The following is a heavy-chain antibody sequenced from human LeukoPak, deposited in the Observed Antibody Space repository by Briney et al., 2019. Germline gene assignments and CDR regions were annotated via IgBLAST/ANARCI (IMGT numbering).Heavy chain of an antibody. CDR1: GFTFSSYS. Sequence: PGGSLRLSCAASGFTFSSYSMNWVRQAPGKGLEWVSYISSSSSTIYYADSVKGRFTISRDNAKNSLYLQMNSLRDEDTAVYYCARDPPYYYDSSGLGDYWGQGTLVTVS. CDR2: ISSSSSTI. V-gene: IGHV3-48*02. J-gene: IGHJ4*02. CDR3: ARDPPYYYDSSGLGDY. D-gene: IGHD3-22*01.